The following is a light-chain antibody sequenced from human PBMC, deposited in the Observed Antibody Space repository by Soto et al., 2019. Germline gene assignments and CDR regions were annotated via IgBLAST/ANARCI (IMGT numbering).Light chain of an antibody. J-gene: IGKJ1*01. CDR2: DAS. V-gene: IGKV3-11*01. Sequence: EIVLTQSPATLSLSPGERATLSCRASQSVSSYLAWYQQKPGQAPRLLIYDASNRATGIPARFSGSGSGTEFTLTISSLEPEDCAVYYCQQRSNWPRFGQGTKVEIK. CDR1: QSVSSY. CDR3: QQRSNWPR.